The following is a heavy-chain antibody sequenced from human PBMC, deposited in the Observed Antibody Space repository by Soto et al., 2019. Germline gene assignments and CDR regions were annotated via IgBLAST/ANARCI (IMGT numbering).Heavy chain of an antibody. CDR3: TRGGYNEGGFDY. V-gene: IGHV3-21*01. Sequence: GGPRKLPVAASGLTSNSNDWNWAAQAPGKGLEWVSSLNSHDGLTHYADSVKGRFAISRDNAKNSLYLQMNSLRVEDTAVYYCTRGGYNEGGFDYWGQGNLVTVSS. D-gene: IGHD5-12*01. CDR2: LNSHDGLT. CDR1: GLTSNSND. J-gene: IGHJ4*02.